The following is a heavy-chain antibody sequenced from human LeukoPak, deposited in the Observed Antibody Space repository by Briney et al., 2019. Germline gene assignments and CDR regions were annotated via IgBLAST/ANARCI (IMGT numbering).Heavy chain of an antibody. CDR1: GYTFSNYD. J-gene: IGHJ5*02. Sequence: ASVKVSCKASGYTFSNYDINWVRQATGQGLEWMGWMNPNSGNTGYAQKFQGRVTITRNTSISTAYMELSSLRSEDTAVYYCARDYQLLWGRDWFDPWGQGTLVTVSS. D-gene: IGHD2-2*01. CDR2: MNPNSGNT. CDR3: ARDYQLLWGRDWFDP. V-gene: IGHV1-8*03.